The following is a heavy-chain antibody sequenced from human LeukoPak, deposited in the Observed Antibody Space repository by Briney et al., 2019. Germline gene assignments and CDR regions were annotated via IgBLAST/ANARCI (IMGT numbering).Heavy chain of an antibody. CDR1: GGSISSSSYY. CDR2: IYYSGST. V-gene: IGHV4-61*01. CDR3: ATYDAFDI. J-gene: IGHJ3*02. Sequence: SETLSLTCTVSGGSISSSSYYWSWIRQPPGKGLEWIGYIYYSGSTNYNPSLKSRVTISVDTSKNQFSLKLSSVTAADTAVYYCATYDAFDIWGQGTMVTVSS.